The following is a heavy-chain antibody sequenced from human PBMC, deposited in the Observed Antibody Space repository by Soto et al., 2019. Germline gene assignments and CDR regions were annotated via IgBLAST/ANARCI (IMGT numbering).Heavy chain of an antibody. Sequence: ASVKVSCKASGGTFSSYAISWVRQAPGQGLEWMGGIIPIFGTANYAQKFQGRVTITADESTSTAYMELSSLRSEDTAVYYCAAKGGILALGNAAYYYSGMHVWGQGTTLTFSS. J-gene: IGHJ6*02. CDR3: AAKGGILALGNAAYYYSGMHV. CDR1: GGTFSSYA. D-gene: IGHD7-27*01. V-gene: IGHV1-69*13. CDR2: IIPIFGTA.